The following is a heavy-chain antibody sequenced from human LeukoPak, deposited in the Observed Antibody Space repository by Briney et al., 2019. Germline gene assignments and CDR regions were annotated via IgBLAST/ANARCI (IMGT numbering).Heavy chain of an antibody. CDR2: ISGSGGST. D-gene: IGHD3-9*01. J-gene: IGHJ4*02. V-gene: IGHV3-23*01. CDR1: GFTFSSYA. CDR3: ATQWGRYSPPSDY. Sequence: AGGSLRLSCAASGFTFSSYAMSWVRQAPGKGLEWVSAISGSGGSTYYADSVKGRFTISRDNSKNTLYLQMNSLRAEDTAVYYCATQWGRYSPPSDYWGQGTLVTVSS.